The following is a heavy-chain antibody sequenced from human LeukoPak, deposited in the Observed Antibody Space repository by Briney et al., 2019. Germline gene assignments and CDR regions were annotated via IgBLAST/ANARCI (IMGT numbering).Heavy chain of an antibody. V-gene: IGHV4-38-2*02. D-gene: IGHD6-13*01. CDR1: GHSISSGHY. CDR3: GRDRVSSYYFDY. Sequence: SETLSLTCAVSGHSISSGHYWGWIRQPPGKGLEWIGSIYHSGITYYNPSLKSRVTISVDTSKNQFSLKLSSVTAADTAVYYCGRDRVSSYYFDYWGQGTLVTVSS. CDR2: IYHSGIT. J-gene: IGHJ4*02.